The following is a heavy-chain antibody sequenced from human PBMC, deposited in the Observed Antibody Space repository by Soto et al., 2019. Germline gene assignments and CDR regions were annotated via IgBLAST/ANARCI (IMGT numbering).Heavy chain of an antibody. J-gene: IGHJ4*02. CDR3: ARQGYCSTTACYAVDY. CDR2: IYPGDSNT. CDR1: GDTFTSYW. D-gene: IGHD2-2*01. V-gene: IGHV5-51*01. Sequence: DSLTISCKGSGDTFTSYWIGWVRQMPGKGLEWMGIIYPGDSNTRYSPSFQGQVTISADKSISTAYLQWSSLKATDTAMYFCARQGYCSTTACYAVDYWGQGTLVTVSS.